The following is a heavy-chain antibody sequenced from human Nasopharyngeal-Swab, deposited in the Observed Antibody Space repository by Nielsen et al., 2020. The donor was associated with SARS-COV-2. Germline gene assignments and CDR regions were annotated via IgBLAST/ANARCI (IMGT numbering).Heavy chain of an antibody. CDR1: GYSFTSYW. D-gene: IGHD5-12*01. J-gene: IGHJ3*02. Sequence: GSLKISCKGSGYSFTSYWIGWVRQMPGKGLEWMGIIYPGDSDTRYSPSFQGQVTISADRSISTAYLQWSSLKASDTAMYYCARQLRSRTNDAFDIWGQGTMVTVSS. CDR2: IYPGDSDT. V-gene: IGHV5-51*01. CDR3: ARQLRSRTNDAFDI.